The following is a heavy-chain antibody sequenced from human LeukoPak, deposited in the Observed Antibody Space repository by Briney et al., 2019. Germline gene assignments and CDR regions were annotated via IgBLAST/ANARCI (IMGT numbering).Heavy chain of an antibody. D-gene: IGHD3-22*01. CDR2: IYYSGST. CDR1: GGSISSYY. V-gene: IGHV4-59*01. J-gene: IGHJ5*02. Sequence: SETLSLTCTVSGGSISSYYWSWIRQPPGKGLEWIGYIYYSGSTNYNPSLKSRVTMSVDTSKKQFSLKLSSVTAADTAVYYCARAGTPITMIVVESNWFDPWGQGTLVTVSS. CDR3: ARAGTPITMIVVESNWFDP.